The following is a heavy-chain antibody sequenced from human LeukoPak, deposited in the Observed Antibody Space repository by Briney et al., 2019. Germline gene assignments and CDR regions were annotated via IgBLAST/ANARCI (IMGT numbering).Heavy chain of an antibody. D-gene: IGHD6-19*01. CDR1: GGTFSSYT. CDR2: IIPIFGTA. J-gene: IGHJ6*03. V-gene: IGHV1-69*05. Sequence: SVKVSCKASGGTFSSYTISWVRQAPGQGLEWMGGIIPIFGTANYAQKFQGRVTITTDESTSTAYMELSSLRSEDTAVYYCARVAVAGRRGYYMDVWGKGTTVTVSS. CDR3: ARVAVAGRRGYYMDV.